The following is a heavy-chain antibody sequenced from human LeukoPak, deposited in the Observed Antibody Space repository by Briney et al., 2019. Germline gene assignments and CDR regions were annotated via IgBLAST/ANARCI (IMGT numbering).Heavy chain of an antibody. CDR3: ARGGDCSSTSCASWFDP. J-gene: IGHJ5*02. CDR2: ISSSSSTI. Sequence: GGSLRLSCAASGFTFSSYSMNWVRQAPGKGLEWVSYISSSSSTIYYADSVKGRFTISRDNAKNSLYLQMNSLRAEDTAVYYCARGGDCSSTSCASWFDPWGQGTLVTVSS. D-gene: IGHD2-2*01. V-gene: IGHV3-48*01. CDR1: GFTFSSYS.